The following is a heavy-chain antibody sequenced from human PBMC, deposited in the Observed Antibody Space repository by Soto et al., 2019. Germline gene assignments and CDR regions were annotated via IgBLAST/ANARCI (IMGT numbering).Heavy chain of an antibody. J-gene: IGHJ5*02. D-gene: IGHD3-3*01. CDR3: ARDMQEYYDFWSGYYTAWFDP. Sequence: GASVKVSCKASGYTFTGYYMHWVRQAPGQGLEWMGWINPNSGGTNYAQKFQGWVTMTRDTSISTAYMELSRLRSDDTAVYYCARDMQEYYDFWSGYYTAWFDPWGQGTLVTVSS. V-gene: IGHV1-2*04. CDR1: GYTFTGYY. CDR2: INPNSGGT.